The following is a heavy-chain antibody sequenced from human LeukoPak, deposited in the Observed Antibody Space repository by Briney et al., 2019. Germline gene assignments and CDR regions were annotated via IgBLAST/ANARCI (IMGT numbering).Heavy chain of an antibody. V-gene: IGHV3-66*04. CDR1: GFTASNNY. Sequence: GGPLRPSCAASGFTASNNYMTWVRQAPEEGLEWVSVIYSGGSTYYADSVKGRFTISRDNSKNTLYLQMNSLRAEDTAVYYCARRDNWNQGDYWGQGTLVTVSS. CDR3: ARRDNWNQGDY. D-gene: IGHD1-20*01. CDR2: IYSGGST. J-gene: IGHJ4*02.